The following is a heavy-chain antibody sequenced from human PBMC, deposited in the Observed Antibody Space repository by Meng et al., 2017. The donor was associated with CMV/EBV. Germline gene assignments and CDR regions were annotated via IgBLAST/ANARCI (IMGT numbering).Heavy chain of an antibody. CDR3: ARGDYFDY. CDR2: ISYDGSNK. CDR1: GFTFSSYA. Sequence: QVLLVESGGGVVQPGRSLRLSCAASGFTFSSYAMHWVRQAPGKGLEWVAVISYDGSNKYYADSVKGRFTISRDNSKNTLYLQMNSLRAEDTAVYYCARGDYFDYWGQGTLVTVSS. J-gene: IGHJ4*02. V-gene: IGHV3-30-3*01.